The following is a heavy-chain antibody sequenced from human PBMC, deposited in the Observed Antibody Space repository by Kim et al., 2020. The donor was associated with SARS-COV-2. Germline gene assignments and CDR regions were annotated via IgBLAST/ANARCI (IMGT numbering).Heavy chain of an antibody. CDR3: ARVGHYYDSSGYYYDEYFQH. V-gene: IGHV3-48*03. CDR2: ISSSGSTI. D-gene: IGHD3-22*01. J-gene: IGHJ1*01. CDR1: GFTFSSYD. Sequence: GGSLRLSCAASGFTFSSYDMNWVRQAPGKGLEWVSYISSSGSTIYYADSVKGRFTISRDNAKNSLYLQMNSLRAEDTAVYYCARVGHYYDSSGYYYDEYFQHWGQGTLFTVSS.